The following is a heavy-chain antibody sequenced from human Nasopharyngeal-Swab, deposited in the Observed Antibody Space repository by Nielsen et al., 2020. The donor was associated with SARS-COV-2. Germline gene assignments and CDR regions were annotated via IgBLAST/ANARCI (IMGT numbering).Heavy chain of an antibody. D-gene: IGHD6-19*01. CDR2: FSGSSGKT. CDR1: GFAFRSYA. Sequence: GESLKLSCAASGFAFRSYAMIWVRQTPGQGLEWVSSFSGSSGKTYYADYVKGRFTISRDTSKNTLYLQMNSLRADDTAVYYCAKDGGGWYTSGWYYFDYWGQGTLVTVSS. V-gene: IGHV3-23*01. CDR3: AKDGGGWYTSGWYYFDY. J-gene: IGHJ4*02.